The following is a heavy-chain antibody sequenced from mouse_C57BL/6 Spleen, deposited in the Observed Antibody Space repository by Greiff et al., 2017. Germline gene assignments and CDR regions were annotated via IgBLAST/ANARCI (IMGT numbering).Heavy chain of an antibody. D-gene: IGHD2-2*01. V-gene: IGHV1-59*01. CDR2: IDPSDSYT. Sequence: QVQLQQPGAELVRPGTSVKLSCKASGYTFTSYWMHWVKQRPGQGLEWIGVIDPSDSYTNYNQKFKGKATLTVDTSSSTAYLQLSSLTSEDSAVYSGASVTTMVTSWCAYWGQGTLVTVSA. J-gene: IGHJ3*01. CDR1: GYTFTSYW. CDR3: ASVTTMVTSWCAY.